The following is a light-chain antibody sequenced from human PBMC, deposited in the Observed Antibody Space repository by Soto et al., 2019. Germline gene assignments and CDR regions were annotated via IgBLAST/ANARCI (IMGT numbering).Light chain of an antibody. V-gene: IGKV3-20*01. CDR2: SAS. CDR3: QQYGSSLSTT. J-gene: IGKJ5*01. CDR1: QSLSSSY. Sequence: DIVLTQSPGTLYLSPGERATLSCRASQSLSSSYLVWYQQRPGQAPRLLIYSASYRATGIPDRFSGSGSGTDFTLTISRLEPEDFAVYYCQQYGSSLSTTFGQGTRLEIK.